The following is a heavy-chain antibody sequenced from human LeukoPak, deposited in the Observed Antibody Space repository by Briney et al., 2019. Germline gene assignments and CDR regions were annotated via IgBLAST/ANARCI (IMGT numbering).Heavy chain of an antibody. V-gene: IGHV3-64*01. CDR3: AREGARWLQSAFDI. CDR2: ISSNGGST. Sequence: TGGSLRLSCAASGFTFSSYAMHWVRQAPGKGLEYVSAISSNGGSTYYVNSVKGRFTISRDNSKNTLYLQMGSLRAEDMAVYYCAREGARWLQSAFDIWGQGTMVTVSS. J-gene: IGHJ3*02. CDR1: GFTFSSYA. D-gene: IGHD5-24*01.